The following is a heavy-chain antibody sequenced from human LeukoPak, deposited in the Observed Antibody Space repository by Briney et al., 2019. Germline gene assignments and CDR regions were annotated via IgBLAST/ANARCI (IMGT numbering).Heavy chain of an antibody. CDR1: GGSISSYY. Sequence: PSETLSLTCTVSGGSISSYYWSWIRQPPGKGLEWIGYIYYSGSTNYNPSLKSRVTISVDTSKNQFSLKLSSVTAADTAVYYCARPRGYSGYDWVYWGQGTLVTVSS. CDR3: ARPRGYSGYDWVY. CDR2: IYYSGST. V-gene: IGHV4-59*08. J-gene: IGHJ4*02. D-gene: IGHD5-12*01.